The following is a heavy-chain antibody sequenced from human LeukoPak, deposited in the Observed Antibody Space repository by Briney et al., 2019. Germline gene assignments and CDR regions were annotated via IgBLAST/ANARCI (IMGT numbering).Heavy chain of an antibody. CDR3: ARARLTYSGYDYIDY. V-gene: IGHV4-38-2*02. CDR2: IYHSGST. CDR1: GYSISNGYY. J-gene: IGHJ4*02. D-gene: IGHD5-12*01. Sequence: PSETLSLTCTVSGYSISNGYYWGWIRQPPGKGLEWIGSIYHSGSTYYNPSLKSRVTISVDTSKNQFSLKLSSVTAADTAVYYCARARLTYSGYDYIDYWGQGTLVTVSS.